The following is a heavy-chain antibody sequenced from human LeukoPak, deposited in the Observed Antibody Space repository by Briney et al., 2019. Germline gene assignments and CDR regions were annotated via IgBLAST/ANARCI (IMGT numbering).Heavy chain of an antibody. Sequence: PGGSLRLSCAASGFTFSSYSMNWVRQAPGKGLEWVSSISSSSSYIYYADSVKGRFTISRDNAKNSLYLQMNSLRAEDTAVYYCARDTTVTQNFDYWGQGTLVTVSS. CDR1: GFTFSSYS. D-gene: IGHD4-17*01. CDR2: ISSSSSYI. CDR3: ARDTTVTQNFDY. V-gene: IGHV3-21*01. J-gene: IGHJ4*02.